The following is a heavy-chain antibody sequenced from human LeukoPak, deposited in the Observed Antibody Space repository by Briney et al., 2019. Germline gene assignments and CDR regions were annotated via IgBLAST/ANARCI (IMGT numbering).Heavy chain of an antibody. CDR2: IKQDGSEK. J-gene: IGHJ6*03. V-gene: IGHV3-7*01. Sequence: GGSLRLSCAASGFTFNDYEMTWVRQAPGKGLEWVANIKQDGSEKYYVDSVKGRFTISRDNAKNSLYLQMNSLRAEDTAVYYCAREGYYDFWSGNYYYYYMDVWGKGTTVTVSS. CDR1: GFTFNDYE. D-gene: IGHD3-3*01. CDR3: AREGYYDFWSGNYYYYYMDV.